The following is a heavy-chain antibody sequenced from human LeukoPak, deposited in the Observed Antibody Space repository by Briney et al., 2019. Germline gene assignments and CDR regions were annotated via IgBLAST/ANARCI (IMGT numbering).Heavy chain of an antibody. CDR1: GGSISSGGYY. Sequence: SQTLSLTCTVSGGSISSGGYYWSWIRQHPGKGLEWIGYIYYSGSTNYNPSLKSRVTISVDTSKNRFSLKLSSVTAADTAVYYCARDAGYCSSTSCYSYYYYGMDVWGQGTTVTVSS. CDR2: IYYSGST. D-gene: IGHD2-2*02. J-gene: IGHJ6*02. CDR3: ARDAGYCSSTSCYSYYYYGMDV. V-gene: IGHV4-31*03.